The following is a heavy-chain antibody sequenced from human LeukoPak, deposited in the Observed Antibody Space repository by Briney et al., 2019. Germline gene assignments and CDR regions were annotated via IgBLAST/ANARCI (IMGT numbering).Heavy chain of an antibody. J-gene: IGHJ6*03. CDR2: IYYSGST. D-gene: IGHD3-22*01. CDR3: ARVRWGALYDSSGYSDYYMDV. Sequence: PSQTLSLTCTVSGDSISSGGYYWSWIRQHPGKGLEWIGYIYYSGSTYYNPSLKSRVTISVDTSKNQFSLKLSSVTAADTAVYYCARVRWGALYDSSGYSDYYMDVWGKGTTVTVSS. V-gene: IGHV4-31*03. CDR1: GDSISSGGYY.